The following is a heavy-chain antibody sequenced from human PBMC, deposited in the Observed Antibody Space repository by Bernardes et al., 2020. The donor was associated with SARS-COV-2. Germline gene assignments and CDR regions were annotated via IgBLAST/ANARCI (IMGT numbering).Heavy chain of an antibody. CDR2: IYHSGCT. CDR3: AGDCSSTSCYAGMGWVDGMDA. D-gene: IGHD2-2*01. Sequence: SETLSLTCAVSGYSISSGYYWGWIRQPPGKGLEWIGCIYHSGCTYYNPSLKSRVTISVDTSKNQFSLKLSSVTAADTAVYYCAGDCSSTSCYAGMGWVDGMDAWGQGTRVTVS. CDR1: GYSISSGYY. V-gene: IGHV4-38-2*02. J-gene: IGHJ6*02.